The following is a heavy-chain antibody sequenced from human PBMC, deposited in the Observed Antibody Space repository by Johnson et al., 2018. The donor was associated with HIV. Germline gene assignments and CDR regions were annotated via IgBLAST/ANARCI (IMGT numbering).Heavy chain of an antibody. CDR1: GFTFDDYG. CDR3: ARVGDAFDI. V-gene: IGHV3-13*01. J-gene: IGHJ3*02. CDR2: IGTAGYT. Sequence: EVQLVESGGGVVRPGGSLRLSCAASGFTFDDYGMSWVRQAPGKGLEWVSAIGTAGYTYYPGSVKGRFTISRENAKNSLYLQMNSLRAGDTAVYYCARVGDAFDIWGQGTMVTVSS.